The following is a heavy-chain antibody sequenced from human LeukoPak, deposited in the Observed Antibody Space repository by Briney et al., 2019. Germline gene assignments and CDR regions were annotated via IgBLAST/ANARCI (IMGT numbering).Heavy chain of an antibody. D-gene: IGHD3-3*01. V-gene: IGHV4-34*01. CDR3: ARGGIFGVVKKIKNYFDY. Sequence: SETLSLTCAVYGGSFSGYYWSWIRQPPGKGLEWIGEINHSGSTDYNPSLKSRVIISVDTSKNQFSLKLSSVTAADTAVYYCARGGIFGVVKKIKNYFDYWGQGTLVTVSS. CDR1: GGSFSGYY. CDR2: INHSGST. J-gene: IGHJ4*02.